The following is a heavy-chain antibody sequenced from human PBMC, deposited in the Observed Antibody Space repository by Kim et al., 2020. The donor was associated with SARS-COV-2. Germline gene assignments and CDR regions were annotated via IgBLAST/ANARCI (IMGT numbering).Heavy chain of an antibody. CDR2: TYYRSKWYN. Sequence: QTLTLTCAISGDSVSSNSAAWNWIRQSPSRGLEWLGRTYYRSKWYNDYAVSVKSRITINPDTSKNQFSLQLNSVTPEDTAVYYCARGSSVAEYYYYGMDVCGRGTTVTVSS. V-gene: IGHV6-1*01. CDR1: GDSVSSNSAA. CDR3: ARGSSVAEYYYYGMDV. D-gene: IGHD6-19*01. J-gene: IGHJ6*02.